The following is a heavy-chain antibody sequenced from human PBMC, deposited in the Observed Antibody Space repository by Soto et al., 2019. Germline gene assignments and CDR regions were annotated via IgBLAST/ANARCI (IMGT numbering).Heavy chain of an antibody. J-gene: IGHJ5*02. CDR2: IYHSGST. CDR3: ARGAATVTPGWSDP. V-gene: IGHV4-38-2*01. Sequence: PSETLSLTCAVSGYSISSGYYWGWIRQTPGKGLEWIASIYHSGSTYYNPSLKSRVTISVDTSKNQFSLKLTSVTAADTAVYYCARGAATVTPGWSDPWGQGIMVTVS. CDR1: GYSISSGYY. D-gene: IGHD4-17*01.